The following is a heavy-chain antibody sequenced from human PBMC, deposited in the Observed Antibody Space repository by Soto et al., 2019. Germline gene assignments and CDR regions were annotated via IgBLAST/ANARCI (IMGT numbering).Heavy chain of an antibody. J-gene: IGHJ4*02. Sequence: GGSLRLSCAASGFTFSSYGMHWVRQAPGKGLEWVAVIWYDGSNKYYADSVKGRFTISRDNSKNTLYLQMNSLRAEDTAVYYCARDRDSKYYFDYWGQGTLVTVSS. D-gene: IGHD3-10*01. CDR3: ARDRDSKYYFDY. CDR2: IWYDGSNK. CDR1: GFTFSSYG. V-gene: IGHV3-33*01.